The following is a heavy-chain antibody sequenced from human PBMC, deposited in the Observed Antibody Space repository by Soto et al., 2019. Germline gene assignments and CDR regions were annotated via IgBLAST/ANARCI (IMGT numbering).Heavy chain of an antibody. CDR2: IYYSGST. CDR3: ASPSSLEAADMDV. V-gene: IGHV4-39*01. D-gene: IGHD2-15*01. CDR1: GGSISSSSYY. J-gene: IGHJ6*03. Sequence: TLSLTCTGPGGSISSSSYYCGWIRQPPGKGMEWIGSIYYSGSTYYNPSLKSRVTISVDTSKNQFSLKLSSVTAADTAVYYCASPSSLEAADMDVWGKGTTVTVSS.